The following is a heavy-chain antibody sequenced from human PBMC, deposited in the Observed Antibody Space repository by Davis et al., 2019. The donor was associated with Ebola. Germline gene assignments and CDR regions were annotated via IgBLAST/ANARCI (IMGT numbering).Heavy chain of an antibody. CDR3: ARGRGNGYSGYRRAFDY. J-gene: IGHJ4*02. CDR1: GGSFSGYY. D-gene: IGHD5-12*01. V-gene: IGHV4-34*01. Sequence: MPSETLSLTCAVYGGSFSGYYWSWIRQPPGKGLEWIGEITHSGSTTYNPSLKSRVTISIDTSKNQFSLRLSSVTAADTAVYSCARGRGNGYSGYRRAFDYWGQGTLVTVSS. CDR2: ITHSGST.